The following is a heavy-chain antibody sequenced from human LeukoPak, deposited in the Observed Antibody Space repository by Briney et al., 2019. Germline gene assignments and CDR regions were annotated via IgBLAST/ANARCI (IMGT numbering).Heavy chain of an antibody. V-gene: IGHV1-69*13. CDR2: IIPIFGTA. D-gene: IGHD6-19*01. CDR3: ARDYRRAVAGDSMAFFDY. J-gene: IGHJ4*02. Sequence: GASVKVSCKASGGTFSSYAISWVRQAPGQGLEWMGGIIPIFGTANYAQKFQGRVTITADESTSTAYMELSSLRSEDTAVYYCARDYRRAVAGDSMAFFDYWGQGTLDTVSS. CDR1: GGTFSSYA.